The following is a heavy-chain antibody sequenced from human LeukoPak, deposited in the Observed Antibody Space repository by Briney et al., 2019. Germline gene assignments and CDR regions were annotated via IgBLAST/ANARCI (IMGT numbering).Heavy chain of an antibody. CDR2: IYHSGST. V-gene: IGHV4-38-2*01. J-gene: IGHJ4*02. Sequence: TSETLSLTXAVSGYSISSGYYWGWIRQPPGKGLEWIGSIYHSGSTYYNPSLKSRVTISVDTSKNQFSLKLSSVTAADTAVYYCARLSKNYDFWSGYQGNFDYWGQGTLITVSS. CDR3: ARLSKNYDFWSGYQGNFDY. D-gene: IGHD3-3*01. CDR1: GYSISSGYY.